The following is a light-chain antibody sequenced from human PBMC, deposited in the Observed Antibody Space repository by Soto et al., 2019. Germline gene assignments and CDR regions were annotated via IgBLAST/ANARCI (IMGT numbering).Light chain of an antibody. CDR1: NNDVGGYDY. CDR2: AVS. Sequence: QSALTKPASVSGSPGQSITISCSGTNNDVGGYDYVSWYQQHPGKAPKLMIYAVSSRPSGISTRFSGSKSGSTASLTISGLQAEDEADYYCSSYTSSSTLVFGGGTKLTVL. J-gene: IGLJ2*01. CDR3: SSYTSSSTLV. V-gene: IGLV2-14*03.